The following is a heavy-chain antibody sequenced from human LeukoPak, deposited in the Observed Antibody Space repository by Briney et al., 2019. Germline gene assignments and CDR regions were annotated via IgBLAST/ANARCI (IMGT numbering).Heavy chain of an antibody. CDR1: GFTFSSYW. Sequence: GGSLRLSCAASGFTFSSYWMNWVRQAPGKGLVWVSRIASDGSSTTYADSVKGRFSISRDNAKNTLYLQMNSPRVEDTAVYYCARGRPHGNDYWGHGTLVTVSS. J-gene: IGHJ4*01. CDR2: IASDGSST. V-gene: IGHV3-74*01. CDR3: ARGRPHGNDY. D-gene: IGHD4-23*01.